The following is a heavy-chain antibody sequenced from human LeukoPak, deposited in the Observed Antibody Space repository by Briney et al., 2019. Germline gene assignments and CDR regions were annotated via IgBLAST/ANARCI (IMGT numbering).Heavy chain of an antibody. J-gene: IGHJ4*02. Sequence: SETLSLTCAVSGGSFSGYYWTWIRQPPGKGLEWIGEINHSGSANYNPSLMSRVTISVDTSKNQFSLKLSSVTAADTAVYYCARHRARYSYGKTFDYWGQGTLVTVSS. CDR2: INHSGSA. CDR1: GGSFSGYY. CDR3: ARHRARYSYGKTFDY. V-gene: IGHV4-34*01. D-gene: IGHD5-18*01.